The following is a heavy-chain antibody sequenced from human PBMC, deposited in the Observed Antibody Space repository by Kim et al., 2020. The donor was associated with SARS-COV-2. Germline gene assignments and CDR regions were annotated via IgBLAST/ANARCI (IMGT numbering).Heavy chain of an antibody. CDR1: GFTFSIYA. CDR3: AKPVGTPTYFAS. V-gene: IGHV3-30*18. J-gene: IGHJ4*02. D-gene: IGHD7-27*01. Sequence: GGSLRLSCAASGFTFSIYAIHWVRQAPGKGLEWVAVTSHDGSTKYYADSVKGRFTISRDNSKNTVYLQMNSLRAEDTAIYYCAKPVGTPTYFASWGRGT. CDR2: TSHDGSTK.